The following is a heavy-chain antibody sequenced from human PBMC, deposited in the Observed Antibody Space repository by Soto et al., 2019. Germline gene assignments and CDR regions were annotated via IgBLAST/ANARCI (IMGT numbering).Heavy chain of an antibody. CDR3: TTDSYTPVIVVRFDY. CDR1: GFAFSNAW. CDR2: IKSKGHGGTT. Sequence: EVQLVESGGGLVKPGGSLRLSCAASGFAFSNAWINWVRQAPGKGLEWVGRIKSKGHGGTTDFAAPVRGRFAISRDDSRNLVYMQMNSLNTEDTAVYYCTTDSYTPVIVVRFDYWGHGTLVTVSS. V-gene: IGHV3-15*07. J-gene: IGHJ4*01. D-gene: IGHD3-22*01.